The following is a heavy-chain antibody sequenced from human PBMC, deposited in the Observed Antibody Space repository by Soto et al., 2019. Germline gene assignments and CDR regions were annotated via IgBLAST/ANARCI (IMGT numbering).Heavy chain of an antibody. D-gene: IGHD3-3*01. J-gene: IGHJ1*01. CDR1: GYTLTELS. V-gene: IGHV1-24*01. CDR3: ARDPRVETTLMAVFQG. Sequence: ASVKDSCKVSGYTLTELSMHWVRQAPGKGLEWMGGFDPEDGETIYAQKFQGRVTMTEDTSTDTAYMELSSLRSEDTAVYYCARDPRVETTLMAVFQGWGQGTLVTVSS. CDR2: FDPEDGET.